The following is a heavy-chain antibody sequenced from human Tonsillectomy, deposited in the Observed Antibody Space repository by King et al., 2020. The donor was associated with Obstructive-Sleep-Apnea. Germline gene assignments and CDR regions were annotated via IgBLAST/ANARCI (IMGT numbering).Heavy chain of an antibody. J-gene: IGHJ6*02. CDR2: IYYSWST. CDR3: ARDSPTTVTTYYYYGMDV. V-gene: IGHV4-31*03. D-gene: IGHD4-17*01. CDR1: GGSISSGGYY. Sequence: VQLQESGPGLVKPSQTLSLTCTVSGGSISSGGYYWSWIRQHPGKGLEWIGYIYYSWSTSYNPSLKSRVTISVDTSKNQFSRKLSSLTAADTAVYYCARDSPTTVTTYYYYGMDVWGQGTTVTVSS.